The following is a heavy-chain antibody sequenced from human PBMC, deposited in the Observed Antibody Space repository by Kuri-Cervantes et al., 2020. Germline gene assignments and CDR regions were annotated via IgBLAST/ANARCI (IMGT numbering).Heavy chain of an antibody. V-gene: IGHV1-18*01. CDR3: ARLLRSTIVVVPATLPRAFDI. J-gene: IGHJ3*02. D-gene: IGHD2-2*01. CDR2: ISAYNGDT. Sequence: ASVKVSCKASGYTFTNYGISWVRQAPGQGLEWMGWISAYNGDTNYVQKLQGRVTMTRDTSVSTAYMELSSLRSDDTAVYYCARLLRSTIVVVPATLPRAFDIWGQGTMVTVSS. CDR1: GYTFTNYG.